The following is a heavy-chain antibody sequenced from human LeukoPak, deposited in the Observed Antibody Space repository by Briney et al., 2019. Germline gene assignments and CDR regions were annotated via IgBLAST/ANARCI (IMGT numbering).Heavy chain of an antibody. CDR2: IYPGDSDT. Sequence: GESLKISCKGSGYSFTSYWIGWVRQMPGKGLERMGIIYPGDSDTRYSPSFQGQVTISADKSISTAYLQWSSLKASDTAMYYCGVYDYVWGSFDYWGQGTLATVSS. V-gene: IGHV5-51*01. CDR1: GYSFTSYW. CDR3: GVYDYVWGSFDY. J-gene: IGHJ4*02. D-gene: IGHD3-16*01.